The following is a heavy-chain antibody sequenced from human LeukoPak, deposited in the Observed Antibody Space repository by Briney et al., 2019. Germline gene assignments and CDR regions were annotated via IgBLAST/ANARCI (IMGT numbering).Heavy chain of an antibody. CDR2: INHSRSG. CDR3: VRRAFSPRWQFLYEKKYYFDY. D-gene: IGHD4-23*01. CDR1: GGAFTNYY. J-gene: IGHJ4*02. Sequence: SETLSLTCAVYGGAFTNYYWSWIRRPPGKGVEWIGEINHSRSGNSNPSLKPRLMMSVDTSKSQIYLRLTSVTAADTAVYYCVRRAFSPRWQFLYEKKYYFDYWARGTLVTVSS. V-gene: IGHV4-34*10.